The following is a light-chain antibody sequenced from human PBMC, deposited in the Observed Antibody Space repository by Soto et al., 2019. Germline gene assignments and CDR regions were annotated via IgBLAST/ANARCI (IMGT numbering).Light chain of an antibody. CDR1: QSVSSSY. V-gene: IGKV3-20*01. Sequence: ELVLTQSPGTLSLSPGERATLSCRASQSVSSSYLAWYQQKPGQAPRLLIYGASSRATGIPDRFSGSGSGTDVTLTISILEPEGFAVYFCQQYGSSPVTFGQATRLEIK. CDR2: GAS. CDR3: QQYGSSPVT. J-gene: IGKJ5*01.